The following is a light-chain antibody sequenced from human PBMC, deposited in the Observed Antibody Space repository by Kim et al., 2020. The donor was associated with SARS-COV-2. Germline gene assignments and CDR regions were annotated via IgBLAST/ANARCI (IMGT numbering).Light chain of an antibody. V-gene: IGKV1-39*01. CDR2: ASS. CDR1: TNY. CDR3: QQSYSSPLS. J-gene: IGKJ4*01. Sequence: TNYLNWYQQKPGKAPKLLIYASSRLQSGVPSRFSGSGSGTNFTLTISKLQPEDFATYYCQQSYSSPLSFGGGTKVDIK.